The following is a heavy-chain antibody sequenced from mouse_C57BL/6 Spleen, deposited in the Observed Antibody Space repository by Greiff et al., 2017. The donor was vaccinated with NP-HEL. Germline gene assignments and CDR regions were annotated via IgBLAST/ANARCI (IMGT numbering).Heavy chain of an antibody. CDR3: ARGGDYYDDAGFAY. CDR2: IHPNSGST. Sequence: QVQLQQPGAELVKPGASVKLSCKASGYTFTSYWMHWVKQRPGQGLEWIGMIHPNSGSTNYNEKFKSKATLTVDKSSSTAYMQLSSLTSEDSAVYYCARGGDYYDDAGFAYWGQGTLVTVSA. CDR1: GYTFTSYW. V-gene: IGHV1-64*01. J-gene: IGHJ3*01. D-gene: IGHD2-4*01.